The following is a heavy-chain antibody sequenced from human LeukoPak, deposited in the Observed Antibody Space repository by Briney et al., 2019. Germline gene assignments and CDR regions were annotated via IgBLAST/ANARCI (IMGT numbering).Heavy chain of an antibody. Sequence: GGSLRLSCAASGFTFSSYAMSWVRQAPGEGLEWVSAISGSGGSTYYADSVKGRFTISRDNSKNTLYLQMNSLRAEDTAVYYCAKGGYYDSSGPSNDAFDIWGQGTMVSVSS. D-gene: IGHD3-22*01. CDR3: AKGGYYDSSGPSNDAFDI. CDR2: ISGSGGST. J-gene: IGHJ3*02. V-gene: IGHV3-23*01. CDR1: GFTFSSYA.